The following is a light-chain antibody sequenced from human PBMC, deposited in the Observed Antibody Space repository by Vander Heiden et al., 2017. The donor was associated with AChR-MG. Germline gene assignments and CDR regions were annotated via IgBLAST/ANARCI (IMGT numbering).Light chain of an antibody. CDR2: GAS. CDR1: QSFSSNY. V-gene: IGKV3-20*01. CDR3: QQDASSTWT. J-gene: IGKJ1*01. Sequence: EVVLTQSPGTLSLSPGESDTLSCRTSQSFSSNYLAWYQQKPGQTPRLLIYGASTRATGIPDRFSGSASGTDFTLIITRLEPEDFAVYYCQQDASSTWTFGQGTRVEIK.